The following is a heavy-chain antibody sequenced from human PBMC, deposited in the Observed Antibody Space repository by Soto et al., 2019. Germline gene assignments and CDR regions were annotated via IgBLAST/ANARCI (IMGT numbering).Heavy chain of an antibody. V-gene: IGHV1-18*01. CDR3: ARDGLYCGGDCYHYYYGMDV. CDR2: ISAYNGKT. D-gene: IGHD2-21*02. J-gene: IGHJ6*02. CDR1: GYTFTNYG. Sequence: ASVKVSCKASGYTFTNYGISWVRQAPGQGLEWMGWISAYNGKTNYAQKLQGRVTMTTDTSTSTTYMELRSLRSDDTAVYYCARDGLYCGGDCYHYYYGMDVWGQGTTVPSP.